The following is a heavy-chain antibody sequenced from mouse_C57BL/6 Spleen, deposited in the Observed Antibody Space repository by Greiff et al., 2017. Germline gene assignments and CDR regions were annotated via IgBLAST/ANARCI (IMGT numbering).Heavy chain of an antibody. CDR2: IYPGDGDT. Sequence: LQQSGPELVKPGASVKISCKASGYAFSSSWMNWVKQRPGKGLEWIGRIYPGDGDTNYNGKFKGKATLTADKSSSTAYMQLSSLTSEDSAVYFCARWKLGYWGQGTTLTVSS. V-gene: IGHV1-82*01. CDR3: ARWKLGY. CDR1: GYAFSSSW. D-gene: IGHD4-1*01. J-gene: IGHJ2*01.